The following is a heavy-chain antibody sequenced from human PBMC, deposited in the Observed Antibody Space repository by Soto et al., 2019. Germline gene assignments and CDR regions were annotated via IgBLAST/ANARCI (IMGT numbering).Heavy chain of an antibody. D-gene: IGHD1-26*01. Sequence: SLTCAVSGGSISSTNWWTWVRQPPGKGLEWIGEIYHSGITNYNPSLKSRVIISVDKSKNQFSLRLTSVTAADTAVYYCARDGRYSETYYHAFDFWGQGTMVTVSS. CDR2: IYHSGIT. CDR3: ARDGRYSETYYHAFDF. V-gene: IGHV4-4*02. CDR1: GGSISSTNW. J-gene: IGHJ3*01.